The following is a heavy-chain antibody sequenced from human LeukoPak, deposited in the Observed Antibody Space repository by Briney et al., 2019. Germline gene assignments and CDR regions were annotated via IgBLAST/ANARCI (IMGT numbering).Heavy chain of an antibody. D-gene: IGHD2-2*01. CDR2: ISAYNGNT. CDR1: GYTLTSYG. J-gene: IGHJ4*02. CDR3: ARADCSSTSCYAIDY. V-gene: IGHV1-18*01. Sequence: ASVKVSCKASGYTLTSYGISWVRQAPGQGLEWMGWISAYNGNTNYAQKLQGRVTMTTDTSTSTAYMELRSLRSDDTAVYYCARADCSSTSCYAIDYWGQGTLVTVSS.